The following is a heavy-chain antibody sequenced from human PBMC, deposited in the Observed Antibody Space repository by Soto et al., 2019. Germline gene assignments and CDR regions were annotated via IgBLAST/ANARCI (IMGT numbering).Heavy chain of an antibody. CDR2: IIPIFGTA. CDR3: ASNTAMALYYFDY. D-gene: IGHD5-18*01. J-gene: IGHJ4*02. Sequence: AASVKVSCKASGGTFSSYAISWVRQAPGQGLEWMGGIIPIFGTANYAQKFQGRVTITADESTSTAYMELSSLRFEDTAVYYCASNTAMALYYFDYWGQGTLVTVSS. CDR1: GGTFSSYA. V-gene: IGHV1-69*13.